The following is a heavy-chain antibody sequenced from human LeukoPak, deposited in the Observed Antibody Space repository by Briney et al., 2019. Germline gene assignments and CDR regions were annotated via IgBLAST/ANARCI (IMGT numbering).Heavy chain of an antibody. Sequence: GGSLRLSCAVSGFTFSSCGMHWVRQAPGKGLEWVAVIWYDGSNKYYADSVKGRFTISRDNSKNTLYLQMNSLRAEDTAVYYCARDSGYSYGYGWGYFDYWGQGTLVTVSS. CDR1: GFTFSSCG. CDR3: ARDSGYSYGYGWGYFDY. D-gene: IGHD5-18*01. CDR2: IWYDGSNK. J-gene: IGHJ4*02. V-gene: IGHV3-33*01.